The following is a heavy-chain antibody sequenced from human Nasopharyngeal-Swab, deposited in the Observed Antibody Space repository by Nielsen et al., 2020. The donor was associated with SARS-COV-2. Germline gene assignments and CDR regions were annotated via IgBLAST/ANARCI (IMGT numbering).Heavy chain of an antibody. J-gene: IGHJ6*02. Sequence: VRQAPGKGLEWMANIKQDGSEKYYVDSVKGRFTISRDNAKNSLYLQMNSLRAEDTAVYYCARAGDSSGYYFYYYYGMDVWGQGTTVPSP. CDR3: ARAGDSSGYYFYYYYGMDV. V-gene: IGHV3-7*01. D-gene: IGHD3-22*01. CDR2: IKQDGSEK.